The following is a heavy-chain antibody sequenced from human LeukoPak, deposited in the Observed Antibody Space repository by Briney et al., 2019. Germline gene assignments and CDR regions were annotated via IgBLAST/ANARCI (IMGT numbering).Heavy chain of an antibody. D-gene: IGHD3-10*01. CDR1: GYTFTGYY. J-gene: IGHJ4*02. CDR3: ARVFVGGSSFGESIDY. Sequence: ASVKVSCKASGYTFTGYYMHWVRQAPGQGLEWMGRINPNSGGTNYAQKFQGRVTMTRDTSISTAYMELSRLRSDDTAVYYCARVFVGGSSFGESIDYWGQGTLVIVSS. V-gene: IGHV1-2*06. CDR2: INPNSGGT.